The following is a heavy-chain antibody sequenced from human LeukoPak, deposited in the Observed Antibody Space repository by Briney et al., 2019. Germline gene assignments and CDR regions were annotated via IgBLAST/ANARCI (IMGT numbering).Heavy chain of an antibody. D-gene: IGHD6-6*01. CDR2: IYSSGST. CDR3: ARVDPDSSSTPEVFDY. Sequence: PSETLSLTCTVSGGSISSYYWSWIRQPPGKGLEWIGYIYSSGSTNYNPSLKSRVTISVDTSKNQFSLKLSSVTAADTAVYYCARVDPDSSSTPEVFDYWGQGTLVTVPS. V-gene: IGHV4-59*01. J-gene: IGHJ4*02. CDR1: GGSISSYY.